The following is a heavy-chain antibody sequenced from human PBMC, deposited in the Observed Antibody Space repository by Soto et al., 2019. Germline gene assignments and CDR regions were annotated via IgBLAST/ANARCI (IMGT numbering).Heavy chain of an antibody. J-gene: IGHJ4*02. CDR2: IYYSGST. CDR3: ARDRDSIGWWLDY. V-gene: IGHV4-39*02. D-gene: IGHD6-19*01. CDR1: GGSISSSSYY. Sequence: PLETLSLTCTVSGGSISSSSYYWGWIRQPPGKGLEWIGSIYYSGSTYYNPSLKSRVTISVDTSKNQFSLKLSSVTAADTAVYSCARDRDSIGWWLDYWGQGTLVTVSS.